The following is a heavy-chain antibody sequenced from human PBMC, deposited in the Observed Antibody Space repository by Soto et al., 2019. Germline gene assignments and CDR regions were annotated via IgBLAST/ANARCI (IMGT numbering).Heavy chain of an antibody. J-gene: IGHJ1*01. CDR1: GYTLTELS. Sequence: ASVKVSCKVSGYTLTELSMHWVRQAPGKGLEWMGGFDPEDGETIYAQKFQGRVTMTEDTSTDTAYMELSSLRSEDTAVYYCVTARQTLYYYDSSGYYEPWGQGTLVTVSS. CDR2: FDPEDGET. D-gene: IGHD3-22*01. CDR3: VTARQTLYYYDSSGYYEP. V-gene: IGHV1-24*01.